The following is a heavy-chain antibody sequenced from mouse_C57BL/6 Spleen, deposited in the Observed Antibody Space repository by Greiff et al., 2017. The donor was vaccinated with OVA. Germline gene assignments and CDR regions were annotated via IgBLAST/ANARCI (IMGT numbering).Heavy chain of an antibody. D-gene: IGHD1-1*01. CDR3: TRRVVRYFDV. Sequence: QVQLQQSGAELVRPGASVTLSCKASGYTFTDYEMHWVKQTPVHGLEWIGAIDPETGGTAYNQKFKGKAILTADKSSSTAYMELRSLTSEDSAVYYCTRRVVRYFDVWGTGTTVTVSS. J-gene: IGHJ1*03. CDR1: GYTFTDYE. CDR2: IDPETGGT. V-gene: IGHV1-15*01.